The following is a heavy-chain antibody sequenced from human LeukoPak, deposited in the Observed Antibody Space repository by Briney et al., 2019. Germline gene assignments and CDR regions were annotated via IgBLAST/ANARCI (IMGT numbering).Heavy chain of an antibody. V-gene: IGHV3-30*18. CDR3: AKDTAMVFGYFDY. Sequence: GGCLRLSCAASRFTFSRHGMHWVRQAPGKGLEWVAVISYDGGNRYYADSVKGRFTISRGNSKNKLYLQMNSLRAEDTAVYYCAKDTAMVFGYFDYWGQGTLVTVSS. D-gene: IGHD5-18*01. J-gene: IGHJ4*02. CDR2: ISYDGGNR. CDR1: RFTFSRHG.